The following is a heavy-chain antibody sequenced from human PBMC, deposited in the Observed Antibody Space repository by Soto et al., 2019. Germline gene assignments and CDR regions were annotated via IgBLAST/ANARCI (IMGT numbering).Heavy chain of an antibody. CDR3: ARVSTRNRNDSKSPYYYYGMDV. D-gene: IGHD1-20*01. CDR2: INHSGST. Sequence: SETLSLTCAVYGGSFSGYYWSWIRQPPGKGLEWIGEINHSGSTNYNPSLKSRVTISVDTSKNQFSLKLSSVTAADTAVYYCARVSTRNRNDSKSPYYYYGMDVWGQGTTVTVSS. V-gene: IGHV4-34*01. J-gene: IGHJ6*02. CDR1: GGSFSGYY.